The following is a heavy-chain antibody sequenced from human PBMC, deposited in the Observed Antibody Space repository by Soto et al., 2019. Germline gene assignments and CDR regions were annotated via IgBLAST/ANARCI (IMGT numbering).Heavy chain of an antibody. CDR2: MSYDGSSK. Sequence: QVQLVESGGGVVQPGSSLRLSCAASGFNFSSFGMHWVRPAPGKGLEWVALMSYDGSSKYYQDSLKGRFTISRDKSKNTLDLQMSSLRVEDTAVYYCAKDRGWSSADLEYWGQGTLVTVSS. V-gene: IGHV3-30*18. J-gene: IGHJ4*02. D-gene: IGHD6-19*01. CDR3: AKDRGWSSADLEY. CDR1: GFNFSSFG.